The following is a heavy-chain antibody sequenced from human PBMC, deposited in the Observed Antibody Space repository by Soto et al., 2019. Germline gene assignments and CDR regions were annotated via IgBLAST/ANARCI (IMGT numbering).Heavy chain of an antibody. CDR2: INAGNGNT. Sequence: QVQLVQSGAEVKKPGASVKVSCKASGYTFTSYAMHWVRQAPGQRLEWMGWINAGNGNTKYSQKFQGRVTITRDTSASTAYMKLSSLRSEDTAVYYCASSIRLAGDYWGQGTLVTVSS. V-gene: IGHV1-3*01. CDR3: ASSIRLAGDY. CDR1: GYTFTSYA. J-gene: IGHJ4*02.